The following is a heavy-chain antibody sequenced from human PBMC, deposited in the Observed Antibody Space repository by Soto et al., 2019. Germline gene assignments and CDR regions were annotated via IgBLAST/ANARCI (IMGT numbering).Heavy chain of an antibody. CDR1: GFTFSTYW. CDR2: LNPDGSEK. V-gene: IGHV3-7*04. D-gene: IGHD1-26*01. CDR3: ARDSGRFYIDY. J-gene: IGHJ4*02. Sequence: EVQLVESGGGLVQPGGSLRLSCAASGFTFSTYWMTWVRQAPGKGLEWVANLNPDGSEKYYVDSLKGRFIISRDNAKTSLYLQMNSLRAEDTAVYYCARDSGRFYIDYWGQGTLVTVSS.